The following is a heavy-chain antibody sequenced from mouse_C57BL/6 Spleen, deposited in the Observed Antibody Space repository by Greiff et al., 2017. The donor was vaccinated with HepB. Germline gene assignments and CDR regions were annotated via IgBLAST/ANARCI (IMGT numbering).Heavy chain of an antibody. CDR1: GYTFTSYW. Sequence: QVQLKQSGAELVMPGASVKLSCKASGYTFTSYWMHWVKQRPGQGLEWIGEIDPSDSYTNYNQKFKGKSTLTVDKSSSTAYMQLSSLTSEDSAVYYCAGSSGPWFAYWGQGTLVTVSA. CDR3: AGSSGPWFAY. J-gene: IGHJ3*01. CDR2: IDPSDSYT. D-gene: IGHD3-2*02. V-gene: IGHV1-69*01.